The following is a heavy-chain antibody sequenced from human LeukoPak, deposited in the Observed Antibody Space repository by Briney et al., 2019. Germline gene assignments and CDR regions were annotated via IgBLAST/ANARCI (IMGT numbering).Heavy chain of an antibody. V-gene: IGHV3-73*01. CDR1: GFTFSGSA. D-gene: IGHD3-10*01. CDR3: TSQAWFGEPY. J-gene: IGHJ4*02. Sequence: PGGSLRLSCAASGFTFSGSAMPWVRQASGKGLEWVGRIRSKANSYATAYAASVKGRFTISRDDSKNTAYLQMNSLKTEDTAVYYCTSQAWFGEPYWGQGTLVTVSS. CDR2: IRSKANSYAT.